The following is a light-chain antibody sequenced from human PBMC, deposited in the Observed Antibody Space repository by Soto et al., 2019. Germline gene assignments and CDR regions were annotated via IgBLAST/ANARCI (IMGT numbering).Light chain of an antibody. CDR1: QSVSRK. CDR3: QQYNNWPIT. V-gene: IGKV3-15*01. J-gene: IGKJ4*01. Sequence: EIVMTQSPATLSVSPGERATLSCRASQSVSRKLAWYQQKPGQAPRLLIYGASTSATGIPARFSGSGSGTEFTLTISSLQSEDFAVYYCQQYNNWPITFGGGTKVEIK. CDR2: GAS.